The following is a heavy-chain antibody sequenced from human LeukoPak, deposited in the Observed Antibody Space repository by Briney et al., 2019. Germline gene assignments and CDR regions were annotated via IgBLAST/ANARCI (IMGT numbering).Heavy chain of an antibody. CDR2: INHSGST. CDR3: ARGELQGHYYYYYYMDV. J-gene: IGHJ6*03. Sequence: GSLRLSCAASGFTFSSYSMNWIRQPPGKGLEWVGEINHSGSTNYNPSLKSRVTISVDTSKNQFSLKLSSVTAADTAVYYCARGELQGHYYYYYYMDVWGKGTTVTVSS. CDR1: GFTFSSYS. D-gene: IGHD1-26*01. V-gene: IGHV4-34*01.